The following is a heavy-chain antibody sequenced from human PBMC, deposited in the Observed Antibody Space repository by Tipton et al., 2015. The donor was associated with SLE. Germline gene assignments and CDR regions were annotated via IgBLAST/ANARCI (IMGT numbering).Heavy chain of an antibody. CDR1: GFTFNKAW. CDR2: IETSTVGNSRRT. CDR3: AKHDSYGQSGFGY. D-gene: IGHD5-18*01. Sequence: SLRLSCAASGFTFNKAWMTWVRQAPGQGLEWVSVIETSTVGNSRRTFYTDSVKGRFTVSRDNSKNTLYLQMNSLRAEDTAVYYCAKHDSYGQSGFGYWGQGTLVTVSS. V-gene: IGHV3-23*03. J-gene: IGHJ4*02.